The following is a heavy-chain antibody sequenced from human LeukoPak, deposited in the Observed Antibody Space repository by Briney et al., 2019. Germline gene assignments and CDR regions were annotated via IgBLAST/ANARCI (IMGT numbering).Heavy chain of an antibody. D-gene: IGHD2-2*01. CDR2: IWYDGSNK. CDR3: ARVDEPFIVVVPAAY. J-gene: IGHJ4*02. Sequence: PGGSLRLSCAASGFTFSSYGMHWVRQAPGEGLEWVAVIWYDGSNKYYADSVKGRFTISRDNSKNTLYLQMNSLRAEDTAVYYCARVDEPFIVVVPAAYWGQGTLVTVSS. V-gene: IGHV3-33*01. CDR1: GFTFSSYG.